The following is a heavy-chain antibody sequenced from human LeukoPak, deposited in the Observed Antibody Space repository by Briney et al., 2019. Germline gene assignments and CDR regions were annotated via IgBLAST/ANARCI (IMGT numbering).Heavy chain of an antibody. J-gene: IGHJ4*02. V-gene: IGHV3-64*01. Sequence: PGGSLRLSCVVSGFTFSSYGMHWVRQAPGKGLEYVSAISSNGGSTYYANSVKGRFTISRDNAKNSLSLQMNSLRAEDTAVYYCARDQYGTRLYWGPGTLVTVSS. CDR1: GFTFSSYG. CDR2: ISSNGGST. CDR3: ARDQYGTRLY. D-gene: IGHD1-1*01.